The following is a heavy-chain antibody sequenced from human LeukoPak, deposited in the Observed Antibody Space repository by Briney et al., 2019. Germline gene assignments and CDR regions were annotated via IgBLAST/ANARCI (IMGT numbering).Heavy chain of an antibody. CDR3: ARKSVGSSSWKAAFDP. D-gene: IGHD6-13*01. J-gene: IGHJ5*02. Sequence: ASVKVSCKPSGYTFTGYYMHWVRQAPGQGLEWMGWINPNSGVTNYAQKFQGRVTMTRDTSISAAYMELSRLTSDDTAVYYCARKSVGSSSWKAAFDPWGQGTLVTVSS. CDR1: GYTFTGYY. V-gene: IGHV1-2*02. CDR2: INPNSGVT.